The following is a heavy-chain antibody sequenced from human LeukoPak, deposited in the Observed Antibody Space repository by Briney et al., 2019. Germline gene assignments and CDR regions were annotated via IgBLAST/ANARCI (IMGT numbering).Heavy chain of an antibody. CDR2: INHSGST. J-gene: IGHJ6*03. V-gene: IGHV4-34*01. D-gene: IGHD2-21*02. CDR1: GGSFSGYY. CDR3: ARDGTRLVTYYYYYMDV. Sequence: SETLSLTCAVYGGSFSGYYWSWICQPPGKGLEWIGEINHSGSTNYNPSLKSRVTMSVDTSKNQFSLKLSSVTAADTAVYYCARDGTRLVTYYYYYMDVWGKGTTVTVSS.